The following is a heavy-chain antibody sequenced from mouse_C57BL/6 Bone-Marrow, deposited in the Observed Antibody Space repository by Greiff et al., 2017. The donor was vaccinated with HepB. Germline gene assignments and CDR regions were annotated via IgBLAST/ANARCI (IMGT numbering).Heavy chain of an antibody. CDR3: VRHESSYDYEDYYAMDY. J-gene: IGHJ4*01. V-gene: IGHV10-1*01. CDR2: IRSKSNNYAT. Sequence: EVKLMESGGGLVQPKGSLKLSCAASGFSFNTYAMNWVRQAPGKGLEWVARIRSKSNNYATYYADSVKERFTISRDDSESMLYLQMNNLKTEDTAMYYCVRHESSYDYEDYYAMDYWGQGTSVTVSS. D-gene: IGHD2-4*01. CDR1: GFSFNTYA.